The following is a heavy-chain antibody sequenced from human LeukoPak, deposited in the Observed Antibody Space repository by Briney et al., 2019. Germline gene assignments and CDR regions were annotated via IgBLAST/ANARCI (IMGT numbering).Heavy chain of an antibody. CDR2: IYWDDDK. D-gene: IGHD5-18*01. CDR3: AHRMIRGYTLGLGVVGAFDI. CDR1: GLSLTTAGVG. V-gene: IGHV2-5*02. J-gene: IGHJ3*02. Sequence: SGPTLVKPTQTLTLTCTFSGLSLTTAGVGVGWIRQPPGKALEWLAVIYWDDDKHYSPSLQNRLTITKDTSKNHVVLSLTNMDPVDAGTYYCAHRMIRGYTLGLGVVGAFDIWGQGTMVTVPS.